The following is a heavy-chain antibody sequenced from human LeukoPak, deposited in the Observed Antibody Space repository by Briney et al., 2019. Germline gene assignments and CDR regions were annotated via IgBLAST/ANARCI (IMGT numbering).Heavy chain of an antibody. CDR2: ISDSGTHI. CDR3: AKDRDGYNPDY. Sequence: GGSLRLSCAASGFTFSSYAMSWVRQAPGEGLEWVSSISDSGTHIYYADSVKGRFTISRDNSKNTVYLQMNSLRAEDTAVYYCAKDRDGYNPDYWGQGTLVTVS. J-gene: IGHJ4*02. CDR1: GFTFSSYA. D-gene: IGHD5-24*01. V-gene: IGHV3-23*01.